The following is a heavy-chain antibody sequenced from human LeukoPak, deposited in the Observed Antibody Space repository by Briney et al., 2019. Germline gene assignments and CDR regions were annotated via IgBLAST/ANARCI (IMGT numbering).Heavy chain of an antibody. CDR2: INHSGST. Sequence: SETLSLTCAVSGGSFSGYYWSWIRQPPGKGLEWIGEINHSGSTNYNPSLKSRVTISVDTSKNQFSLKLSSVTAADTAVYYCAREFSTSCSPADYWGQGTLVTVSS. V-gene: IGHV4-34*01. D-gene: IGHD2-2*01. CDR1: GGSFSGYY. J-gene: IGHJ4*02. CDR3: AREFSTSCSPADY.